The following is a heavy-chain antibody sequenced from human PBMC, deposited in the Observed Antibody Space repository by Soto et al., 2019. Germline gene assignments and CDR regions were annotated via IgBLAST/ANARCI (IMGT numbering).Heavy chain of an antibody. Sequence: LSLTCTVSGGSISGRSYYWGWIRQPPGKGLEWIGSIYYSGSTYYNPSLKSRVTISVDTSKNQFSLKLSSVTAADTAVYYCARTFIQAGYSKTPYFDYWGQGTLVTVPQ. J-gene: IGHJ4*02. CDR2: IYYSGST. V-gene: IGHV4-39*01. CDR3: ARTFIQAGYSKTPYFDY. D-gene: IGHD3-9*01. CDR1: GGSISGRSYY.